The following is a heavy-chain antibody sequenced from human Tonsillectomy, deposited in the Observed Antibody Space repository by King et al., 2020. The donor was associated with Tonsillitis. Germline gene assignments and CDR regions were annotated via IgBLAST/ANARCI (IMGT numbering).Heavy chain of an antibody. CDR2: ISSGSSYI. Sequence: VQLVESGGGLVKPGGSLRLSCAASGFTFSSYSMNWVRQAPGKGLEGVSSISSGSSYIHYADSVKGRFTISRDNAKNSLYLQMNSLRAEDTALYYCARVTYDILTGFYIDYFDYWGQGTLVTVSS. CDR3: ARVTYDILTGFYIDYFDY. V-gene: IGHV3-21*01. D-gene: IGHD3-9*01. J-gene: IGHJ4*02. CDR1: GFTFSSYS.